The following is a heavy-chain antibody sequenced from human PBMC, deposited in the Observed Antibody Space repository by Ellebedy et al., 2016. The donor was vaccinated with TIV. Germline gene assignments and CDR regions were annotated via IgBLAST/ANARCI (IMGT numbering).Heavy chain of an antibody. Sequence: GESLKISXAASGFTFSSYSMNWVRQAPGKGLEWVGRIKSKTDGGTTDYAAPVKGRFTISRDDSKNTLYLQMNSLKTEDTAVYYCTTDGATVVISYYYYGMDVWGQGTTVTVSS. CDR2: IKSKTDGGTT. D-gene: IGHD4-23*01. CDR3: TTDGATVVISYYYYGMDV. V-gene: IGHV3-15*07. CDR1: GFTFSSYS. J-gene: IGHJ6*02.